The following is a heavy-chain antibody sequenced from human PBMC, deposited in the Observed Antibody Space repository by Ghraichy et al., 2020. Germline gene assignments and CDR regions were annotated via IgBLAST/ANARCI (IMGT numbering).Heavy chain of an antibody. Sequence: GGSLRLSCVASGFTFSRYWMRWVRQAPGKGLEWVASIKEDGSQKNYVDSVKGRFTISRDNAQNSLYLQMNSLRAEDTAVYYCAKAGAGWFDTWCQGILVTVSS. D-gene: IGHD6-19*01. V-gene: IGHV3-7*01. CDR3: AKAGAGWFDT. CDR1: GFTFSRYW. CDR2: IKEDGSQK. J-gene: IGHJ5*02.